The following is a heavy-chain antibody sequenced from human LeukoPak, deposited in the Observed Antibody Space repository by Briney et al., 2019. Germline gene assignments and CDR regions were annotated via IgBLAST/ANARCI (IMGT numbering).Heavy chain of an antibody. CDR1: GFSFSDSA. J-gene: IGHJ5*02. D-gene: IGHD3-3*01. Sequence: PGGSLRLSCAASGFSFSDSAVSWVRHSPGEGLKWVSSISDTGGRTYYADSVKGRFTITRDNSSNTVNLQMNSLRAGDTARYYCAKGGQDFDFWRFDLWGQGILVIVSS. CDR2: ISDTGGRT. CDR3: AKGGQDFDFWRFDL. V-gene: IGHV3-23*01.